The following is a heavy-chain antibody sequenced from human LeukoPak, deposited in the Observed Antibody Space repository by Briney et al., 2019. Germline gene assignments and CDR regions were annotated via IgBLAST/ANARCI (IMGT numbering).Heavy chain of an antibody. CDR1: GYTFTSYA. Sequence: ASVKVSCKASGYTFTSYAMHWVRQAPGQSLEWMGWINAGNGNTKYSQKFQGRVTITRDTSASTAYMELSSLRSEDTAVYYCARSRQPPGRFDPWGQGTLVTVSS. D-gene: IGHD3-10*01. J-gene: IGHJ5*02. CDR3: ARSRQPPGRFDP. V-gene: IGHV1-3*01. CDR2: INAGNGNT.